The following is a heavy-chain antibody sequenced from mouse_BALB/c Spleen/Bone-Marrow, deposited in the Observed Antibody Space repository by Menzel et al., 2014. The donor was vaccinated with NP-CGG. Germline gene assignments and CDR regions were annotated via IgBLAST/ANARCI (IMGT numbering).Heavy chain of an antibody. Sequence: QVQLQQSGPDLVAPSQSLSITCTVSGFSLTSYGVHWVRQPPGKGLEWLVVVWRDGSPTYNSTLKSRLRISKDNAKRQVFLKMNSLQTEDTAMCYCARQGYDGAMYYWGQGTSVTGSS. D-gene: IGHD2-2*01. CDR2: VWRDGSP. CDR1: GFSLTSYG. CDR3: ARQGYDGAMYY. J-gene: IGHJ4*01. V-gene: IGHV2-6-2*01.